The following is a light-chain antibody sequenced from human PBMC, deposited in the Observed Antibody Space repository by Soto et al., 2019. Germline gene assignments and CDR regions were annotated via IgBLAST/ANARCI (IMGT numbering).Light chain of an antibody. Sequence: QAVVTQPPSASGTPGQRVTISCSGSSSSIGRNYVYWYQHLPGTAPKLLISTNNQRPSGIPDRFSASKSGTSASLAISGLRSEDEADYSCAAWDDSLSVLVFGGGTKVTVL. CDR2: TNN. V-gene: IGLV1-47*01. J-gene: IGLJ2*01. CDR1: SSSIGRNY. CDR3: AAWDDSLSVLV.